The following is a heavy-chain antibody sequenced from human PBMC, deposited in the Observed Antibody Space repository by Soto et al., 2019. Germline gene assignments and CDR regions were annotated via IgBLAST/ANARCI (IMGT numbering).Heavy chain of an antibody. CDR1: GFTFSSYG. V-gene: IGHV3-30*18. CDR3: AKDRDSSSSPIDY. D-gene: IGHD6-6*01. J-gene: IGHJ4*02. Sequence: GGSLRLSXAASGFTFSSYGMHWVRQAPGKGLEWVAVISYDGSNKYYADSVKGRFTISRDNSKNTLYLQMNSLRAEDTAVYYCAKDRDSSSSPIDYWGQGTLVTVSS. CDR2: ISYDGSNK.